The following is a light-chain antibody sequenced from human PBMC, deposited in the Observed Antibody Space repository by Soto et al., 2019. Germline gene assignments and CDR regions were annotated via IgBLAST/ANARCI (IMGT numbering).Light chain of an antibody. CDR1: SSNIGSNT. J-gene: IGLJ2*01. V-gene: IGLV1-44*01. CDR3: AAWDDSLNGVV. Sequence: QSVLTQPPSASGTPGKRVTISCSGSSSNIGSNTVNWYQQLPGTAPKLLIYSNNQWPSGVPDRFSGSKSGTSASLAISGLQSEDEADYYCAAWDDSLNGVVFGGGTKLTVL. CDR2: SNN.